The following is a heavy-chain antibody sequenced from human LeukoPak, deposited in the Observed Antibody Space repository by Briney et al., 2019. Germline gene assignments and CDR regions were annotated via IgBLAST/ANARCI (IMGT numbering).Heavy chain of an antibody. V-gene: IGHV3-7*01. CDR2: IKQDGGEK. J-gene: IGHJ4*01. Sequence: GGSLRLSCAVSGFTFSSYWMNWVRQTPGKGLEWVASIKQDGGEKSYVDSVKGRFTISRDNAKNSLYLQMSSLRAEDTAVYYCARDGTAAGLYFDLWGQGTLVTVSS. CDR3: ARDGTAAGLYFDL. CDR1: GFTFSSYW. D-gene: IGHD6-13*01.